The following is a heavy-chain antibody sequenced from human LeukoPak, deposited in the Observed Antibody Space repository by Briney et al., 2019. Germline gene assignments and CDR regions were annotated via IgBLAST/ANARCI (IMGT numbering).Heavy chain of an antibody. V-gene: IGHV3-53*01. CDR3: VKSAGKDGYRDVFDI. D-gene: IGHD5-24*01. CDR1: GFTVSSNY. Sequence: GGSLRLSCAASGFTVSSNYMSWVRQAPGKGLEWVSVIYSGGSTYYADSVKGRFTISRDIFKNTLYLQMNSLRAEDTAVYHCVKSAGKDGYRDVFDIWGQGTVVTVSS. CDR2: IYSGGST. J-gene: IGHJ3*02.